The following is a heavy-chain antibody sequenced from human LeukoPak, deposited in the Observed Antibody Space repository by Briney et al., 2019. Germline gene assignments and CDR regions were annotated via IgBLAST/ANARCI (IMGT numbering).Heavy chain of an antibody. D-gene: IGHD3-9*01. CDR2: ITNSGSTI. CDR3: ARSIGLTGGGVDV. J-gene: IGHJ6*02. V-gene: IGHV3-11*01. CDR1: GFTFSDYN. Sequence: GGSLRLSCAASGFTFSDYNMNWLRQAPGKGLEWVSYITNSGSTIRYADTVKGRFTISRDNAKNSLYLQMNSLRAEDTAVYYCARSIGLTGGGVDVWGQGTTVTVSS.